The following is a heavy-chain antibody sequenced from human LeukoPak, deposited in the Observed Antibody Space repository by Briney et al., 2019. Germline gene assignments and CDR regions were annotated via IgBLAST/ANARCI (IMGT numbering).Heavy chain of an antibody. D-gene: IGHD5-24*01. J-gene: IGHJ6*02. V-gene: IGHV1-46*01. Sequence: GASVKLSCKASGYTFTSYYMHWVRQAPGQGLEWVGIINPSGGSTSYAQKFKGRVTMTRDTSTSTVYMELSSLRSEDTAVYYCARRDGYNYHYYGMDVWGQGTTVIVSS. CDR2: INPSGGST. CDR1: GYTFTSYY. CDR3: ARRDGYNYHYYGMDV.